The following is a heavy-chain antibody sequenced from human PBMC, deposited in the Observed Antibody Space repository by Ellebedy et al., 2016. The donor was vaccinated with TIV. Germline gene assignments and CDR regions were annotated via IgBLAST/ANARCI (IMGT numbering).Heavy chain of an antibody. V-gene: IGHV2-26*01. D-gene: IGHD2-21*02. CDR2: IFSNDKE. CDR3: ARASYYGGGDCSYNFDY. J-gene: IGHJ4*02. CDR1: GFSLDNIIMG. Sequence: SGPTLVKPKETLTLTCTVSGFSLDNIIMGVSWIRQPPGKALEWLAHIFSNDKESYSTSLKSRLSIYKDSSKSQVVLTMTNVDPVETPKYYCARASYYGGGDCSYNFDYWGQGALVTVSS.